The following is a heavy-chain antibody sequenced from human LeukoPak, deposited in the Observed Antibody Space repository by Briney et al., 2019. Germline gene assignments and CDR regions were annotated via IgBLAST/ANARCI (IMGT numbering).Heavy chain of an antibody. V-gene: IGHV4-30-2*01. J-gene: IGHJ4*02. CDR2: IYHSGST. CDR3: ARTRGWLFDY. D-gene: IGHD5-12*01. Sequence: SETLSLTCTVSGGSISSGGYSWSWIRQPPGKGLEWIGYIYHSGSTYYNPSLKSRVTISVDRSKNQFSLKLSSVTAADTAVYYCARTRGWLFDYWGQGTLVTVSS. CDR1: GGSISSGGYS.